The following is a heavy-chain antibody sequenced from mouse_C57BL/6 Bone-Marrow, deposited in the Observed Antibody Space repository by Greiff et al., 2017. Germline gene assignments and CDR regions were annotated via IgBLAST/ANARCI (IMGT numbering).Heavy chain of an antibody. CDR3: ARGGIYYDYGDVDY. CDR2: ISNGGGST. Sequence: VLLVESGGGLVQPGGSLKLSCAASGFTFSDYYMYWVRQTPEQRLGLVAYISNGGGSTYYPDTVKGRFTISRDNAKNTLYMHMSRLTSEDTAMYYCARGGIYYDYGDVDYWGQGTTLTVSS. V-gene: IGHV5-12*01. CDR1: GFTFSDYY. J-gene: IGHJ2*01. D-gene: IGHD2-4*01.